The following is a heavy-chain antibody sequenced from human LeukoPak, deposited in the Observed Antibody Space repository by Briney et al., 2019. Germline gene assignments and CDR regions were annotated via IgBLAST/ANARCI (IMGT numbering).Heavy chain of an antibody. CDR3: ASGGTAAAGIED. Sequence: GGSLRLSCAASGFTFSTYSMNWVRQAPGKGLEWVSFIGSSSAYIYYADSVKGRFTISRDNAKNSVFLQMNSLSAEDTAVYYCASGGTAAAGIEDWGQGTLVTVSS. CDR2: IGSSSAYI. V-gene: IGHV3-21*01. D-gene: IGHD6-13*01. J-gene: IGHJ4*02. CDR1: GFTFSTYS.